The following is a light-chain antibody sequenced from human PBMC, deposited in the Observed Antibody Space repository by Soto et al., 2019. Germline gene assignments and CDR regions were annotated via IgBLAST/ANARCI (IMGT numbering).Light chain of an antibody. CDR1: SSDVGAYNF. CDR3: CSYAGTYRV. CDR2: DVS. V-gene: IGLV2-11*01. J-gene: IGLJ1*01. Sequence: QSVLTQPRSVSGSPGQSVTISCTGTSSDVGAYNFVSWYQHNPGKAPKLMIFDVSARPSGVPDRFSGSKSANTASLTISGLQTEDEADYYCCSYAGTYRVFGTGTKVTVL.